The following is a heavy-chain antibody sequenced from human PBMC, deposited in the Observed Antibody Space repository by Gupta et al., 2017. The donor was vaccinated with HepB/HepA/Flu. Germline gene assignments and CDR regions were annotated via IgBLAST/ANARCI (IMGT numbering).Heavy chain of an antibody. CDR1: GYTFTTYN. CDR3: ARGQASNY. Sequence: QVYLVQSGAEVKKPGASVTVSCKASGYTFTTYNTTWLRQAPGQGFVWMGTINTYNSDTDYAQRLQDRVTMTTDTSAGTAYLVVKNLRSDDTALYFCARGQASNYWGQGTLVIVSS. J-gene: IGHJ1*01. D-gene: IGHD2-2*01. CDR2: INTYNSDT. V-gene: IGHV1-18*01.